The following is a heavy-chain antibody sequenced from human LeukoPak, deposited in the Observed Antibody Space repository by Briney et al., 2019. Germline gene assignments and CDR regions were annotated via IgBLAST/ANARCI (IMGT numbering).Heavy chain of an antibody. CDR3: SKDEYRITAAGVDY. CDR2: ISYDGSNK. Sequence: GGSLRLSCAASGFTFSSYAMHWVRQAPGKGLEWVAVISYDGSNKYYADSVKGRFTISRDNSKNTLYLQMKRLSTEEKAVFYWSKDEYRITAAGVDYWGQGTPGTVSS. D-gene: IGHD6-13*01. CDR1: GFTFSSYA. J-gene: IGHJ4*01. V-gene: IGHV3-30-3*01.